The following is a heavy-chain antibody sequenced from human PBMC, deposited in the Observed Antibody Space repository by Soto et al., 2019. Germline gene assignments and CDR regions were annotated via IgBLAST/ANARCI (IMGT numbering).Heavy chain of an antibody. D-gene: IGHD1-1*01. J-gene: IGHJ4*01. CDR2: IWSDGNNR. Sequence: PGGSLGLACAASGVMFRIYGMDGVCQAPGKGLEWVAVIWSDGNNRYYADSVKGRFTISRDNSKNTVYLQMNSLRAEDTAVYYCVRGDNWNDEASDYWRHGTPVTVSS. CDR3: VRGDNWNDEASDY. CDR1: GVMFRIYG. V-gene: IGHV3-33*01.